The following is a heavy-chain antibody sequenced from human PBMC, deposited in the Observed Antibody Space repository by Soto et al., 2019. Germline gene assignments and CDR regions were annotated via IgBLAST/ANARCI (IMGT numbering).Heavy chain of an antibody. J-gene: IGHJ5*02. Sequence: SENLSLTCTVSGGSLSSFYWGWVRQPPGKGLEWIGYIYYSGSTNYNPSLKSRVTISVDTSKNQFSLKLSSVTAADTAVYYCARKSSSSWSNWFDPWGQGTLVTVSS. D-gene: IGHD6-13*01. CDR3: ARKSSSSWSNWFDP. CDR2: IYYSGST. V-gene: IGHV4-59*01. CDR1: GGSLSSFY.